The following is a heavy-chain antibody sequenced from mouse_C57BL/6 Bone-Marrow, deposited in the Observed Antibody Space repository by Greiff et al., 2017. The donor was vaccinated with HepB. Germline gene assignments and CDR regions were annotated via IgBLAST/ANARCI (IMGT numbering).Heavy chain of an antibody. CDR1: GYTFTSYW. Sequence: QVQLQQPGAELVRPGTSVKLSCKASGYTFTSYWMHWVKQRPGQGLEWIGVIDPSDSYTNYNQKFKGKATLTVDTSSSTAYMQLSSLTSEDSAVYYCERYLFAYWGQGTLVTVSA. CDR3: ERYLFAY. CDR2: IDPSDSYT. V-gene: IGHV1-59*01. J-gene: IGHJ3*01.